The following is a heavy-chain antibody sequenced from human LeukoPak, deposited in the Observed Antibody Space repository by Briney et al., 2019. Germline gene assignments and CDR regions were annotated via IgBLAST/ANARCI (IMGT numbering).Heavy chain of an antibody. CDR3: ARGTRSIAAAGTGWFDP. J-gene: IGHJ5*02. CDR1: GYTFTGYY. D-gene: IGHD6-13*01. V-gene: IGHV1-2*02. CDR2: INPNSGGT. Sequence: ASVKVSCKASGYTFTGYYMHWVRQAPGQGLEWMGWINPNSGGTSYAQKFQGRVTMTRDTSISTAYMELSRLRSDDTAVYYCARGTRSIAAAGTGWFDPWGQGTLVTVSS.